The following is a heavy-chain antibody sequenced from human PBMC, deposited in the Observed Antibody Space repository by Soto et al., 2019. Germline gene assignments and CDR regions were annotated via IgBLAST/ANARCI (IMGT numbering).Heavy chain of an antibody. Sequence: ASVKVSCKASGYTFTSYDINWVRQATGQGLEWMGWMNPNSGNTGYAQKFQGRVTMTRNTSISTAYMELSSLRSEDTAVYYCAREDNGDYAFYYGMDVWGQGTTVTVAS. CDR1: GYTFTSYD. J-gene: IGHJ6*02. CDR3: AREDNGDYAFYYGMDV. V-gene: IGHV1-8*01. CDR2: MNPNSGNT. D-gene: IGHD4-17*01.